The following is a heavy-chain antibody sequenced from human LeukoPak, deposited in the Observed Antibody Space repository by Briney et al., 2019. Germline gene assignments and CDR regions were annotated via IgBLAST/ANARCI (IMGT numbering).Heavy chain of an antibody. D-gene: IGHD3-3*01. CDR2: IIPILGIA. Sequence: SVKVSCKASGGTFSSCTISWVRQAPGQGLEWMGRIIPILGIANYAQKFQGRVTITADKSTSTAYMELSSLRSEDTAVYYSARALLYYDLWGGYYENPPNWFDPGCQGTLVTVTS. CDR3: ARALLYYDLWGGYYENPPNWFDP. J-gene: IGHJ5*02. CDR1: GGTFSSCT. V-gene: IGHV1-69*02.